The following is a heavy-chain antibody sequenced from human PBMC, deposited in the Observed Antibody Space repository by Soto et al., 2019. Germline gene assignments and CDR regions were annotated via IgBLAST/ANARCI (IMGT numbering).Heavy chain of an antibody. J-gene: IGHJ5*02. Sequence: GASVKVSCKASGYTFTSCYMLWVRQAPGQGLEWMGIINPSGGSTSYAQKFQGRVTMTRDTSTSTVYMELSSLRSEDTAVYYCARAISGITIFGVVIPRLTTPTNWFDPWGQGTLVTVSS. CDR2: INPSGGST. CDR1: GYTFTSCY. CDR3: ARAISGITIFGVVIPRLTTPTNWFDP. V-gene: IGHV1-46*01. D-gene: IGHD3-3*01.